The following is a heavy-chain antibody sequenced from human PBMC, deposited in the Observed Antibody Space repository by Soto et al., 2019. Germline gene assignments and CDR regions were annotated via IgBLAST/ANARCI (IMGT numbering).Heavy chain of an antibody. D-gene: IGHD3-16*02. CDR2: IYYSGST. CDR1: GGSISSYY. Sequence: QVQLQESGPGLVKPSETLSLTCTVSGGSISSYYWSWIRQPPGKGLEWIGYIYYSGSTNYNPSLTSRVTISVDTSKNQFSLKLSSVTAADTAVYYCARAEVWGSYRYTAVPFFAFDIWGQGTMVTVSS. J-gene: IGHJ3*02. V-gene: IGHV4-59*01. CDR3: ARAEVWGSYRYTAVPFFAFDI.